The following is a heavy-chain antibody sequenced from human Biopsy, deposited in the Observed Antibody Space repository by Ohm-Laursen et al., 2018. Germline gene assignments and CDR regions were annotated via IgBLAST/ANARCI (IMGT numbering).Heavy chain of an antibody. V-gene: IGHV3-23*01. D-gene: IGHD5-12*01. J-gene: IGHJ4*02. CDR1: GFTFSSNA. CDR3: AKCMTYSGDGIDC. CDR2: ISGRTSGT. Sequence: SLRLSCAASGFTFSSNAMSWVRQAPGKGLEWVSGISGRTSGTYYADSVKGRFTISRDNSKNTLYLLMSSLRAEDTALYYCAKCMTYSGDGIDCWGQGTLVTVSS.